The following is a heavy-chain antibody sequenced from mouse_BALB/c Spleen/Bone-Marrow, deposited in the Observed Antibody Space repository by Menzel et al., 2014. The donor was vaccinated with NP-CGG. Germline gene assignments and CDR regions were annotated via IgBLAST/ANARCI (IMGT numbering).Heavy chain of an antibody. V-gene: IGHV1-9*01. D-gene: IGHD1-1*02. CDR1: GYTFSSYW. J-gene: IGHJ3*01. Sequence: QVQLQQSGAELMKPGASVKISRKATGYTFSSYWIEWVKQRPGHGLEWIGEILPGSGSTNYNEKFKGKATFTADTSSNTAYMQLSSLTSEDSAVYYCASFYGRFAYWGQGTLVTVSA. CDR2: ILPGSGST. CDR3: ASFYGRFAY.